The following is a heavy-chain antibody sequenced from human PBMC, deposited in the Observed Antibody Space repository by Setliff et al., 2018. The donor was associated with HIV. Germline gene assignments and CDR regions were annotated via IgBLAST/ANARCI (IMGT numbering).Heavy chain of an antibody. CDR3: TKRTMPTGGFQH. V-gene: IGHV1-46*01. D-gene: IGHD1-1*01. CDR2: IYPSNGXX. Sequence: PGQWGEWMALIYPSNGXXTYAXXFQGRVTLTLDTSTSTVYMELSSLRAEDTAVYYCTKRTMPTGGFQHWGQGTLVTVSS. J-gene: IGHJ1*01.